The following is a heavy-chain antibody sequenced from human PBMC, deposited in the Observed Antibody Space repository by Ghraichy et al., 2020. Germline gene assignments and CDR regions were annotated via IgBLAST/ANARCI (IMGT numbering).Heavy chain of an antibody. CDR3: ARGGSYDILTGPDAFDI. CDR1: GGSISSGGYY. V-gene: IGHV4-31*03. Sequence: SETLSLTCTVSGGSISSGGYYWSWIRQHPGKGLEWIGYIYYSGSTYYNPSLKSRVTISVDTSKNQFSLKLSPVTAADTAVYYCARGGSYDILTGPDAFDIWGQGTMVTVSS. D-gene: IGHD3-9*01. CDR2: IYYSGST. J-gene: IGHJ3*02.